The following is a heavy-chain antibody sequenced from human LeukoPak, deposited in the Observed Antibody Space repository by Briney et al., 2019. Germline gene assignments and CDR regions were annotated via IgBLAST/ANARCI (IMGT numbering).Heavy chain of an antibody. CDR3: SREGAKIDFDI. D-gene: IGHD1-1*01. V-gene: IGHV1-69*05. CDR2: IIPIFGTA. J-gene: IGHJ3*02. Sequence: GASVKVSCKASGGTFSSYAISWVRQAPGQGLEWMGRIIPIFGTANYAKKFQGRVTVTTDESTSTAYVELSRLRCEVDARRSGSREGAKIDFDIWGQGTMVTVSS. CDR1: GGTFSSYA.